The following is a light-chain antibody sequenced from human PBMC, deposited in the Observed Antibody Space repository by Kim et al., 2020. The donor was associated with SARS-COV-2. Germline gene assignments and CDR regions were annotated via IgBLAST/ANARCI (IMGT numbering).Light chain of an antibody. CDR3: QVWDSGTWV. J-gene: IGLJ3*02. CDR1: NIQTKN. CDR2: KDS. Sequence: SYELTQPLSVSVALGQTARLTCGGNNIQTKNVHWYRQKPGQAPVLVMYKDSKRPSGIPERFSGSNSGNTATLTITRAQAGDEADYYCQVWDSGTWVFGGGPQLTVL. V-gene: IGLV3-9*01.